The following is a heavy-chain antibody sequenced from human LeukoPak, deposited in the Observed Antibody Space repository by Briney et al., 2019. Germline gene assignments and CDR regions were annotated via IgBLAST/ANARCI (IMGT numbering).Heavy chain of an antibody. D-gene: IGHD5-12*01. CDR3: IREGYNGYGGDY. CDR1: GFTFGDYA. Sequence: PGGSLRLSCTASGFTFGDYAMSWVRQAPGKGLEWVGFIRRKAYGGTTENAASVKGRFTIPRDDSKSIAYLQMNSLKTEDTAVYYCIREGYNGYGGDYWGQGTLVTVSS. V-gene: IGHV3-49*04. CDR2: IRRKAYGGTT. J-gene: IGHJ4*02.